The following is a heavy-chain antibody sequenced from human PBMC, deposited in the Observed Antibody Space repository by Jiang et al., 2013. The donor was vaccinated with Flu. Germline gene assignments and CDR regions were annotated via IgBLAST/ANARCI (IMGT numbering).Heavy chain of an antibody. V-gene: IGHV1-69*01. CDR3: ARDPLSDTAMDLEDWYFDL. J-gene: IGHJ2*01. CDR2: IIPIFGTA. Sequence: SSYAISWVRQAPGQGLEWMGGIIPIFGTANYAQKFQGRVTITADESTSTAYMELSSLRSEDTAVYYCARDPLSDTAMDLEDWYFDLWGRGTLVTVSS. CDR1: SSYA. D-gene: IGHD5-18*01.